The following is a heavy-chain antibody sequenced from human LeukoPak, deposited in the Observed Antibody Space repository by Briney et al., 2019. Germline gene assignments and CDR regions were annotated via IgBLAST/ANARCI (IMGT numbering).Heavy chain of an antibody. D-gene: IGHD6-25*01. CDR2: INISGNT. CDR3: TREATANSGGYYFDY. V-gene: IGHV4-4*07. J-gene: IGHJ4*02. CDR1: GGSIGSSY. Sequence: SETLSLTCTVSGGSIGSSYWSWVRQPAGKGLEWVGRINISGNTNYNPSLKSRVTMSVDTSKNQFSLRLNFVTAADTAVYYCTREATANSGGYYFDYWGQGTLVTVSS.